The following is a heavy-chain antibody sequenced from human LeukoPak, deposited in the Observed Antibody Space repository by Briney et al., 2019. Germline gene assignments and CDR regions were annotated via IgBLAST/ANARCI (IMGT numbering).Heavy chain of an antibody. D-gene: IGHD3-22*01. CDR3: ARAALTYYYGSSAYG. CDR2: IKQDGSER. J-gene: IGHJ4*02. Sequence: GGSLRLSCAASGPTFSSYWMSWVRQAPGKGLEWVANIKQDGSERNYVESVKGRFTISRDNAKNSLYLQMNSLRAEDTAVYYCARAALTYYYGSSAYGWGQGTLVTVSS. CDR1: GPTFSSYW. V-gene: IGHV3-7*02.